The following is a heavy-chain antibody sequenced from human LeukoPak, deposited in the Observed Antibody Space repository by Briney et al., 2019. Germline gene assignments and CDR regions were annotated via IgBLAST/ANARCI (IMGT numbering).Heavy chain of an antibody. Sequence: ASVKVSCKASGYTFTGYYLHWVRQAPGQGLEWMGWINPNRGGTNYAQKFQGRVTMTRDTSITTAYMELSRLTSDDTAVYYCARQYWGDTSCNYYMDVWGKGTTVTVSS. CDR1: GYTFTGYY. CDR3: ARQYWGDTSCNYYMDV. J-gene: IGHJ6*03. V-gene: IGHV1-2*02. D-gene: IGHD2-2*01. CDR2: INPNRGGT.